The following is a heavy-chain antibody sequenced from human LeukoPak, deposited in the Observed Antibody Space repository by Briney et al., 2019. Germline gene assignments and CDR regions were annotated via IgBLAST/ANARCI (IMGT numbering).Heavy chain of an antibody. J-gene: IGHJ3*02. V-gene: IGHV4-59*01. CDR2: ISYSGST. D-gene: IGHD3-10*01. CDR1: GGSISHYY. Sequence: SETLSLTCTVSGGSISHYYWSWLRQPPGKGLEWIGYISYSGSTKNNPSLKSRVTISVDTSKNQFSLKLTSVTAADTAVYYCAKEGAESFPDAFDIWGQGTMITVSS. CDR3: AKEGAESFPDAFDI.